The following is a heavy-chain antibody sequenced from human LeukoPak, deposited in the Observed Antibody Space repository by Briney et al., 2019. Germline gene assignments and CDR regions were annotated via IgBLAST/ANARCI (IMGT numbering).Heavy chain of an antibody. V-gene: IGHV3-15*01. CDR3: TTDLGSCGRYYYFDY. CDR1: GCTISNAC. Sequence: PGGSLSLTCTASGCTISNACMSWVRQAPGKGLEWVGRIKSKSDGGTTDYAAPVKGRFTISRDDSKNTLYQQMNSLKTEDTAVYYCTTDLGSCGRYYYFDYWG. D-gene: IGHD1-26*01. J-gene: IGHJ4*01. CDR2: IKSKSDGGTT.